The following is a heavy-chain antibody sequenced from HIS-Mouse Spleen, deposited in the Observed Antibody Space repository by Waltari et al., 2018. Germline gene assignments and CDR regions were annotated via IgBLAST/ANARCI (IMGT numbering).Heavy chain of an antibody. Sequence: QVQLVQSGAEVKKPGASVKVSCKASGYTFTGYYMHWVRQAPGQGLEWMGWINPNRGGTNYPKKFKGRVTMTRDTSISTAYMELSRLGSDDTAVYYCARGWGWGDYWGQGTLVTVSS. D-gene: IGHD7-27*01. CDR3: ARGWGWGDY. CDR1: GYTFTGYY. V-gene: IGHV1-2*02. CDR2: INPNRGGT. J-gene: IGHJ4*02.